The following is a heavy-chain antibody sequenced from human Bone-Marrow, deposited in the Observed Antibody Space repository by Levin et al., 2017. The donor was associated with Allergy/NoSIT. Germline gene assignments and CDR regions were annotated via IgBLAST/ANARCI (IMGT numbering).Heavy chain of an antibody. V-gene: IGHV4-34*01. CDR3: AAYDFWSGYYTGRGYMDV. Sequence: SETLSLTCAVYGGSFSGYYWSWIRQPPGKGLEWIGEINHSGSTNYNPSLKSRVTISVDTSKNQFSLKLSSVTAADTAVYYCAAYDFWSGYYTGRGYMDVWGKGTTVTVSS. J-gene: IGHJ6*03. D-gene: IGHD3-3*01. CDR1: GGSFSGYY. CDR2: INHSGST.